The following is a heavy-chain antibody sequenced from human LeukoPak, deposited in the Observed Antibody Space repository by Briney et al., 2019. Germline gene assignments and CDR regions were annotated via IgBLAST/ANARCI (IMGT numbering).Heavy chain of an antibody. CDR1: GYIFTNYW. V-gene: IGHV5-51*01. CDR3: ARLRDGYKLDYYYYGMDV. D-gene: IGHD5-24*01. CDR2: IYPGDSDT. Sequence: GESLKISCKGSGYIFTNYWIGWVRQMPGKGLEWMGIIYPGDSDTRYSPSFQGQVTISADKSISTAYLQWSSLKASDTAMYYCARLRDGYKLDYYYYGMDVWGQGTTVTVSS. J-gene: IGHJ6*02.